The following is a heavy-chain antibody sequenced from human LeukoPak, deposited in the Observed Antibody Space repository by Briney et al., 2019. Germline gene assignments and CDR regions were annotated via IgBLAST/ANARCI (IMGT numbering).Heavy chain of an antibody. CDR1: GFTFDDYA. Sequence: GGSLRLSCAASGFTFDDYAMHWVRQAPGKGLEWVSGISWNSGSIGYADSVKGRFTISRDNAKNSLYLQMNSLRAEDTALYYCAKEKSRRGSVPDYFDYWGQGTLVTVSS. D-gene: IGHD3-10*01. V-gene: IGHV3-9*01. CDR3: AKEKSRRGSVPDYFDY. CDR2: ISWNSGSI. J-gene: IGHJ4*02.